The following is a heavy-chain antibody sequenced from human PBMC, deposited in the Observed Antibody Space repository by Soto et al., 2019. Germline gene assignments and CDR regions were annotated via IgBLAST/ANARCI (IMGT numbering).Heavy chain of an antibody. CDR1: GFTFSSYG. Sequence: ESGGGVVQPGRSLRLSCAASGFTFSSYGMHWVRQAPGKGLEWVAVIWYDGSNKYYADSVKGRFTISRDNSKNTLYLQMNSLRAEDTAVYYCAREGGGRYYYDSSGYLYWGQGTLVTVSS. CDR2: IWYDGSNK. D-gene: IGHD3-22*01. J-gene: IGHJ4*02. CDR3: AREGGGRYYYDSSGYLY. V-gene: IGHV3-33*01.